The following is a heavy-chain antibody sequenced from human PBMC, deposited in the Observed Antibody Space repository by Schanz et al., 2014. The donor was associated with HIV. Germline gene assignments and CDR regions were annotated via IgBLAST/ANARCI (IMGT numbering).Heavy chain of an antibody. CDR3: AKPEYDSRGSSQSHFDY. D-gene: IGHD3-22*01. Sequence: EVQLLESGGGLEQPGGSLRLSCAASGFNFNNYAMTWVRQAPGKGQEWVPYISERGGRTYYADSVNGRFTISRDNSKNTLYLQMTTLRIDDTAVYYCAKPEYDSRGSSQSHFDYWGQGTLVTVSS. CDR2: ISERGGRT. V-gene: IGHV3-23*01. CDR1: GFNFNNYA. J-gene: IGHJ4*02.